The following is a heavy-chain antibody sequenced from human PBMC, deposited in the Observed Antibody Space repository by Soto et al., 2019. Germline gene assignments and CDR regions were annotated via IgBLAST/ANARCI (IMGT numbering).Heavy chain of an antibody. V-gene: IGHV1-18*01. Sequence: GASVKVSCKASGYTFTSYGISWVRQAPGQGLEWMGWISAYNGNTNYAQKLQGRVTMTTDTSTSTAYMELRSLRSDDTAVYYCARDGHYGSGSYPLAHFDYWGQGNLVTVSS. CDR1: GYTFTSYG. D-gene: IGHD3-10*01. J-gene: IGHJ4*02. CDR3: ARDGHYGSGSYPLAHFDY. CDR2: ISAYNGNT.